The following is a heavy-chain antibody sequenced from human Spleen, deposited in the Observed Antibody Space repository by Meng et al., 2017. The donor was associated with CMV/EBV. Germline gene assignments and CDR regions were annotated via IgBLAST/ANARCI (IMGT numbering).Heavy chain of an antibody. D-gene: IGHD4-11*01. CDR1: GFTFSSYW. Sequence: GGSLRLSCAASGFTFSSYWMHWVRQAPGKGLVWVSRINSDGSSTSYADSVKGRFTISRDNAKSTLYLQMNSLRAEDTAVYYCAVGDYSNFYYGMDVWGQGTTVTVSS. V-gene: IGHV3-74*01. J-gene: IGHJ6*02. CDR3: AVGDYSNFYYGMDV. CDR2: INSDGSST.